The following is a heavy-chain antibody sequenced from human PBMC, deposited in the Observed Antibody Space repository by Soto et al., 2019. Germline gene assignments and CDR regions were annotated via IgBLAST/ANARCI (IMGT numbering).Heavy chain of an antibody. D-gene: IGHD2-21*01. V-gene: IGHV4-34*01. J-gene: IGHJ4*02. CDR2: ISGSDAT. Sequence: PSETLSLTCAVSGGSFSGYSWSWIRQSPGKGLKWIGEISGSDATNYNPGLKSRVSLSLHKSMNQFSLKLNSLTAADTAVYYCANLWRHWAQGTRVTVSS. CDR3: ANLWRH. CDR1: GGSFSGYS.